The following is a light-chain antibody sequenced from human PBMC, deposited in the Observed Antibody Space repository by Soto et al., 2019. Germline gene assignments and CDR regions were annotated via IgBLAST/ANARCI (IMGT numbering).Light chain of an antibody. CDR3: QQYNDRPRT. CDR1: QSFSSN. V-gene: IGKV3-15*01. Sequence: EIVMTQSPATLSLSPGERATLSCRASQSFSSNLAWYQQKPGQAPRLLIYGASTRATGIPARFSGSGSGTEFTLTISSLQSEDFAVYYCQQYNDRPRTFGQGTRLEIK. J-gene: IGKJ5*01. CDR2: GAS.